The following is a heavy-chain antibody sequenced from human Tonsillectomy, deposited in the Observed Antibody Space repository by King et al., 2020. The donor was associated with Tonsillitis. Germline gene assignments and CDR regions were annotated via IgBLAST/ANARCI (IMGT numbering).Heavy chain of an antibody. CDR3: TVATSYYYYYMDV. CDR1: GFTFRDYA. V-gene: IGHV3-49*04. J-gene: IGHJ6*03. D-gene: IGHD5-12*01. Sequence: VQLVESGGGLVQPGRSLRLSCIASGFTFRDYAMSWVRQAPGKGLEWVGFIRSKAYGGPTEYAASVKGRFTISRDDSKSIAYLQMNSLKAEDTAVYYCTVATSYYYYYMDVWGKGTTVTVSS. CDR2: IRSKAYGGPT.